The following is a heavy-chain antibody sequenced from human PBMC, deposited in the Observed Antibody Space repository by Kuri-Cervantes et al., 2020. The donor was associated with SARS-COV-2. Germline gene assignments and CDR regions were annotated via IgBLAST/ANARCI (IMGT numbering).Heavy chain of an antibody. Sequence: SETLSLTCTVSGGSLSGHHWSWIRQPPGKGLEWIGFVFYTGGTKYNPSLESRLTISVDTSKNQFSLKLSSVTASDTAVYYCAIQVGVDSTFDHWGQG. CDR1: GGSLSGHH. CDR2: VFYTGGT. D-gene: IGHD2-21*01. J-gene: IGHJ4*02. CDR3: AIQVGVDSTFDH. V-gene: IGHV4-59*08.